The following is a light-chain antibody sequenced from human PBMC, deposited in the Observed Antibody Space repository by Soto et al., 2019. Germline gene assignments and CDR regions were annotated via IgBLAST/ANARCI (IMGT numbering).Light chain of an antibody. CDR2: LEGSGSY. CDR3: ETWESNNQV. CDR1: SGHSSYI. J-gene: IGLJ1*01. V-gene: IGLV4-60*02. Sequence: QAVLTQSSSASASLGSSVKLTCTLSSGHSSYIIAWHQQQPGKAPRYLMKLEGSGSYNKGSGVPDRFSGSSSGADRYLTISNLQFEDEADYYCETWESNNQVFCTGTKVTVL.